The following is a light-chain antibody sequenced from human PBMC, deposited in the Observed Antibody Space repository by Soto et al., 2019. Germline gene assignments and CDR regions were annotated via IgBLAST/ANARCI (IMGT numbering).Light chain of an antibody. V-gene: IGKV3D-15*01. CDR1: QTVSSN. CDR3: QQYHDWVT. Sequence: ETVMTQSPGTLSVSPGESATLSCGTSQTVSSNLAWYQQKPGQAPRLLIYSASTRATGIPARVSGSGSGTEFTLTISYLRPEDSAVYFCQQYHDWVTFGGGTKVEI. CDR2: SAS. J-gene: IGKJ4*01.